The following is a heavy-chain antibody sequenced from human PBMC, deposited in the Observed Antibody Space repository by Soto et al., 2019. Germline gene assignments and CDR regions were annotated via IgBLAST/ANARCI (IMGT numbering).Heavy chain of an antibody. CDR1: GFTFSSYG. J-gene: IGHJ4*02. CDR3: ARDGYCCGGSCNSVPLCDY. D-gene: IGHD2-15*01. V-gene: IGHV3-33*01. CDR2: IWYDGSNK. Sequence: QVQLVESGGGVVQPGRSLRLSCAASGFTFSSYGMHWVRQAPGKGLEWVAVIWYDGSNKYYADSVKGRFTISRDNSKNTLYLQMNRRRAADTAVYYCARDGYCCGGSCNSVPLCDYWGQRTLVTVSS.